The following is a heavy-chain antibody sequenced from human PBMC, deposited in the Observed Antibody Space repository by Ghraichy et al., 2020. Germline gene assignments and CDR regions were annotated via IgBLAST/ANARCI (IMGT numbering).Heavy chain of an antibody. J-gene: IGHJ4*02. CDR3: ARGYNFYDSSGYYYFDY. CDR2: IYPGDSDT. Sequence: GESLNISCQGSGYSFSSYWIGWVRQMPGKGLEWMGIIYPGDSDTRYSLSFQGQVTISADKSISTAFLQWSSLKASDTAMYYCARGYNFYDSSGYYYFDYWGQGTLVTVS. V-gene: IGHV5-51*01. CDR1: GYSFSSYW. D-gene: IGHD3-22*01.